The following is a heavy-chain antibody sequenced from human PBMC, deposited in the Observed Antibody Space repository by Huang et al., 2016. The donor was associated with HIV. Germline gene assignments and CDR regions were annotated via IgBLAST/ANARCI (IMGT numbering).Heavy chain of an antibody. V-gene: IGHV3-21*01. CDR1: GFTFSSYT. D-gene: IGHD2-15*01. Sequence: EVQLVESGGGLVKPGGSLRLSCAASGFTFSSYTMNWVRQAPENGLEWVSTMTSSGTYIYYADAMKGRVTISRDNAQNSLHLQVGTLRAEATSVFYCARAKLGSCTDGNCPGGAFDIWGQGTLVSVSS. CDR3: ARAKLGSCTDGNCPGGAFDI. J-gene: IGHJ3*02. CDR2: MTSSGTYI.